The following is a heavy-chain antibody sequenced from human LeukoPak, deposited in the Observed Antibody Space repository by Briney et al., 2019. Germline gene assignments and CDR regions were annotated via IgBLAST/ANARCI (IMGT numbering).Heavy chain of an antibody. CDR3: ARVPYQPLLYPDY. D-gene: IGHD2-2*02. CDR1: GGSFSGYY. CDR2: INHSGST. J-gene: IGHJ4*02. Sequence: PSETLSLTCAVYGGSFSGYYWSWIRQPPGKGLEWIGEINHSGSTNYNPSLKSRVTISVDTSKSQFSLKLSSVTAADTAVYYCARVPYQPLLYPDYWGQGTLVTVSS. V-gene: IGHV4-34*01.